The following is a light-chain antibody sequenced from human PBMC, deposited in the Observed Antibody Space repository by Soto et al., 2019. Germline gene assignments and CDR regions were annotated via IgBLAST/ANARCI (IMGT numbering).Light chain of an antibody. Sequence: DIQMTQSPSSLSASVGDSITITCQASQDINVFLNWYQQKPGKAPKLLIYDASNLESGVPSRFSGSGSGSDFTLTIYNLDPEDRATDYWHHYEGPHAFGRGTRLEAK. J-gene: IGKJ5*01. V-gene: IGKV1-33*01. CDR3: HHYEGPHA. CDR2: DAS. CDR1: QDINVF.